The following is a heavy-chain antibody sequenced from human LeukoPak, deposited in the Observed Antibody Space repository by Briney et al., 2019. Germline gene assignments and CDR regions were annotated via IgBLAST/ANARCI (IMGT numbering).Heavy chain of an antibody. J-gene: IGHJ4*02. Sequence: ASVKVSCKASGYTFTSYGISWVRQAPGQGLEWMGWISAYNGNTNYAQKLQGRVTMTTDTSTSTAYMELRSLRSDDTAVYYCAREGGFYSVVQAAIPPKDYWGQGTLVTVSS. CDR2: ISAYNGNT. D-gene: IGHD2-2*01. V-gene: IGHV1-18*01. CDR3: AREGGFYSVVQAAIPPKDY. CDR1: GYTFTSYG.